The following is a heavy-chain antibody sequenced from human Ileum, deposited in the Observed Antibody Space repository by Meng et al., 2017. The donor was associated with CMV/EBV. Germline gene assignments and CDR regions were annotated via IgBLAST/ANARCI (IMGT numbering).Heavy chain of an antibody. J-gene: IGHJ3*02. V-gene: IGHV3-74*01. Sequence: GESLKISCAASGITFSSYWMHWVRQAPGKGLVWVSRINPDGSSTNYADSVNGRFTVSRDNSKNTLFLEMNSLRAEDTAVYYCARSPKDGGMWGQGTMVTVSS. CDR2: INPDGSST. CDR3: ARSPKDGGM. CDR1: GITFSSYW. D-gene: IGHD2-15*01.